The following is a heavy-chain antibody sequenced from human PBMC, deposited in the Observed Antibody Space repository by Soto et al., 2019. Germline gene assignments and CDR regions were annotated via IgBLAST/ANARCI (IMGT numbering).Heavy chain of an antibody. CDR2: INPNSGGT. D-gene: IGHD3-10*01. CDR1: GYTFTGYY. V-gene: IGHV1-2*04. CDR3: ARGSVGVYGPQFDY. Sequence: ASVKVSCKASGYTFTGYYMHWVRQAPGQGLEWMGWINPNSGGTNYAQKFQGWVTMTRDTSISTAYMELSRLRSDDTAVYYCARGSVGVYGPQFDYWGQGTLVTVSS. J-gene: IGHJ4*02.